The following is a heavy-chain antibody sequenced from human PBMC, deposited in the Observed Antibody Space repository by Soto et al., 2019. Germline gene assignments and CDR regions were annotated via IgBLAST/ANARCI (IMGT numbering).Heavy chain of an antibody. CDR1: GFTFDLNG. CDR3: ARDRGAGRENYFGMDG. CDR2: ISYDGSDK. Sequence: QMQLVESGGGVVQPGRSLRLSCVASGFTFDLNGLHWVRQAPGKGLEWVTVISYDGSDKYYADSLKGRVTVSRDNSKNTLYLHMDSLRTEDTAIYYCARDRGAGRENYFGMDGWGQGTTVTVSS. V-gene: IGHV3-30-3*01. D-gene: IGHD3-10*01. J-gene: IGHJ6*02.